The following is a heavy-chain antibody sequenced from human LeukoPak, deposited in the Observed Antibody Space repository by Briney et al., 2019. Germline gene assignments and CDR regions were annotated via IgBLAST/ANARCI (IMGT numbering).Heavy chain of an antibody. CDR2: INHSGST. Sequence: SETLSLTCAVYGGSFSGYYWSWIRQAPGKGQEWIGEINHSGSTNQNPSLKSRVTISVDTTKNQFSLKLSSVTAADSAVYYCTRGAEQLGSYGMDVWGKGTTVTVSS. V-gene: IGHV4-34*01. D-gene: IGHD5-18*01. J-gene: IGHJ6*04. CDR1: GGSFSGYY. CDR3: TRGAEQLGSYGMDV.